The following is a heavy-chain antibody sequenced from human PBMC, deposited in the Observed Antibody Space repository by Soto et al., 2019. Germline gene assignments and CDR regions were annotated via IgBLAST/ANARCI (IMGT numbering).Heavy chain of an antibody. Sequence: GGSLRLSCAASGFTFSSYGMHWVRQAPGKGLEWVAVIWYDGSNKYYADSVEGRFTISRDNSKNTLYLQMNSLRAEDTAVYYCARDRYNWNFDYWGQGTLVTVSS. D-gene: IGHD1-20*01. CDR3: ARDRYNWNFDY. CDR2: IWYDGSNK. V-gene: IGHV3-33*01. J-gene: IGHJ4*02. CDR1: GFTFSSYG.